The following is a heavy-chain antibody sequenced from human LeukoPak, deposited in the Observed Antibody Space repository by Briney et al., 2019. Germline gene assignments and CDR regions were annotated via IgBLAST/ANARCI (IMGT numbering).Heavy chain of an antibody. J-gene: IGHJ6*02. CDR3: AKDRQGSGSSGSHYYYIMDV. CDR1: GFTFSSYV. Sequence: GGSLRLSCAASGFTFSSYVMIWVRQAPGKGLGWVSVISSSGTGTDYADSVRGRLTISRDNSKNTLYLQMNSLRAEDTAVYWCAKDRQGSGSSGSHYYYIMDVWGQGTTVTVSS. V-gene: IGHV3-23*01. D-gene: IGHD3-10*01. CDR2: ISSSGTGT.